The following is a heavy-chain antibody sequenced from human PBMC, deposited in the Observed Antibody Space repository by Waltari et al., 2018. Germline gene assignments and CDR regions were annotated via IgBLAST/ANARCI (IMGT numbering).Heavy chain of an antibody. CDR3: AKDIQMSY. J-gene: IGHJ4*02. Sequence: EVHLLESGGGLVQPGGSLRLSCAASGFTFSDPARNWVRQAPGKGLEWVSLLSYDGNNAYYADSVKGRFTVSRDNSRNILDLQMNSLRAEDTATYYCAKDIQMSYWGQGTLVTVSS. CDR1: GFTFSDPA. V-gene: IGHV3-23*01. CDR2: LSYDGNNA.